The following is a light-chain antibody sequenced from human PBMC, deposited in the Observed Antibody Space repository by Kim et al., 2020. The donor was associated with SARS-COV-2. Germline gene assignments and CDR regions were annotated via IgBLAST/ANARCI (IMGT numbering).Light chain of an antibody. CDR1: QSLLHRNGYNY. J-gene: IGKJ4*01. Sequence: DIVMTQSPLSLPVTPGEPASISCRSSQSLLHRNGYNYLDWYLQKPGQSPQLLIYLGSNRASGVPDRFSGSGSGTDFTLKISRVEAEDVGVYYCMYGTHWPPSFTFGGGTKVDIK. CDR3: MYGTHWPPSFT. V-gene: IGKV2-28*01. CDR2: LGS.